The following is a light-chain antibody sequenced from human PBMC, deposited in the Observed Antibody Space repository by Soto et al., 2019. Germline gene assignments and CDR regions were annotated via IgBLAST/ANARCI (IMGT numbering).Light chain of an antibody. CDR3: QQYYSYPT. V-gene: IGKV1-8*01. CDR2: AAS. CDR1: QGVSSY. J-gene: IGKJ1*01. Sequence: AIRMTQSPPSLSASTGDRVTITCRASQGVSSYLAWYQQKPGKAPKLLIYAASTLQGGVPSRFSGSGSGTDFTLTISCLQSEDFATYYCQQYYSYPTFGQGTKVDIK.